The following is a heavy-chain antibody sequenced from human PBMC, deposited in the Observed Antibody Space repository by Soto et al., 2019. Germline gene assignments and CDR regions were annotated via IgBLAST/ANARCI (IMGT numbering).Heavy chain of an antibody. CDR2: IYHSGGT. CDR3: AKNVAVAGFCLDP. D-gene: IGHD6-19*01. Sequence: SETLSLTCTVSGDSISSHYWSWIRQPPGRGLEWIGHIYHSGGTRYNPSLRSRVTISVDTSKNQFSLKLRSVTAADTAVYYCAKNVAVAGFCLDPWGQGILVTVSS. CDR1: GDSISSHY. J-gene: IGHJ5*02. V-gene: IGHV4-59*11.